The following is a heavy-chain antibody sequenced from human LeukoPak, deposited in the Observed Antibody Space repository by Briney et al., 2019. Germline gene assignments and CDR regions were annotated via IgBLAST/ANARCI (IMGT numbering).Heavy chain of an antibody. CDR2: IYYSGSN. CDR3: ARSRIQLWSNNWFDP. J-gene: IGHJ5*02. D-gene: IGHD5-18*01. Sequence: PSETLSLTCTVSRGSISNYYWSWLGQPPGKGLEGIGYIYYSGSNNYNPSLTSRVTISVYTSKNQFPLKLSSVTAADTAVYYCARSRIQLWSNNWFDPWGQGTLVTVSS. V-gene: IGHV4-59*01. CDR1: RGSISNYY.